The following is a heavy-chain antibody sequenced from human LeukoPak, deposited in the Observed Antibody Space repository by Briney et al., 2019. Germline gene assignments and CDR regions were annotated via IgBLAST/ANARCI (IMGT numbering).Heavy chain of an antibody. CDR3: ARDRGNYYEIRSAFDI. D-gene: IGHD3-22*01. J-gene: IGHJ3*02. V-gene: IGHV4-34*01. Sequence: KPSETLSLTCAVYGGSFSGYYWSWIRQPPGKGLEWIGEINHSGSTNYNPSLKSRVTISVDTSKNQFSLKLSSVTAADTAVYYCARDRGNYYEIRSAFDIWGQGTMVTVSS. CDR2: INHSGST. CDR1: GGSFSGYY.